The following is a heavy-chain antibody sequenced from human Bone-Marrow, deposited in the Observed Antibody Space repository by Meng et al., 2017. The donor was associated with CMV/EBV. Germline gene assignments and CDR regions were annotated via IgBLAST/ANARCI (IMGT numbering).Heavy chain of an antibody. CDR3: ARGRSCVNGVCYDDHNYFGP. V-gene: IGHV1-46*01. D-gene: IGHD2-8*01. CDR1: GYTFTSYC. J-gene: IGHJ5*02. Sequence: ASVKVSCKASGYTFTSYCVHWVRQAPGQGLEWMGIINPSGGTTSYAQKFQGRVTMTTDTSTSTVYMELNSLTTADTAVYFCARGRSCVNGVCYDDHNYFGPWGQGTLVTVSS. CDR2: INPSGGTT.